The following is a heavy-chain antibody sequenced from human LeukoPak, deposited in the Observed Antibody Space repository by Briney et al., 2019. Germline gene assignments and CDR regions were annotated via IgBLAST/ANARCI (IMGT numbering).Heavy chain of an antibody. J-gene: IGHJ4*02. D-gene: IGHD2-8*01. CDR1: GVSISGYC. CDR3: ARHKDGVSWPLDY. Sequence: NTSETLFLTCTVSGVSISGYCWSWIRQPPGKTLEWIAHIHYTGRTTYNPSLQSRVTMSLDTSRNQFSLNLNSVSATDTAVYYCARHKDGVSWPLDYWGPGTLVTVSS. CDR2: IHYTGRT. V-gene: IGHV4-59*08.